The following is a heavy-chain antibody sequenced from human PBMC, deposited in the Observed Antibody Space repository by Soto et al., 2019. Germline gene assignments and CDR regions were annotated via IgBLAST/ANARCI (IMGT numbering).Heavy chain of an antibody. V-gene: IGHV5-10-1*01. CDR3: ARQIYDSDSGPNFQYYFDS. CDR2: IDPSDSHT. Sequence: GESLKISCKGSGYSFAGYWITWVRQMPGKGLGWMGRIDPSDSHTYYSPSFRGHVTISAAKSNTTVFLQWSSLRASDTAMYYCARQIYDSDSGPNFQYYFDSWGQGTLVTVSS. J-gene: IGHJ4*02. CDR1: GYSFAGYW. D-gene: IGHD3-22*01.